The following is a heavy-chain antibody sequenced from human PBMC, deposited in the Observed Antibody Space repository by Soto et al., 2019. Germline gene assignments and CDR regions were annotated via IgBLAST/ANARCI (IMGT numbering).Heavy chain of an antibody. CDR3: ARVGPWVPYYYDSSPYTFENWFDP. Sequence: SETLSLTSTVSGAALSSGGYFYTWVRQPPGKGLEWLGCIYYSGGTNYNPSLKSRVTISLDKSKSQFSLRLNSVTAADTAVYYCARVGPWVPYYYDSSPYTFENWFDPWGQGTLVTVSS. J-gene: IGHJ5*02. CDR1: GAALSSGGYF. D-gene: IGHD3-22*01. CDR2: IYYSGGT. V-gene: IGHV4-61*08.